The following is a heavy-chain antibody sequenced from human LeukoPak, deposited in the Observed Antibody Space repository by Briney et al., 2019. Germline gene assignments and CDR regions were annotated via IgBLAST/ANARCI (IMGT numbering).Heavy chain of an antibody. J-gene: IGHJ4*02. V-gene: IGHV3-21*01. Sequence: GGSLRLSCAASGFTFSTYSMNWVRQAPGKGLEWVSSISSSGSYIYYADSVKGRFTISRDNARNSLYLQMNSLRAEDTAVYFCASSRFYYYDSSGYPVDYWGQGTLVIVSS. D-gene: IGHD3-22*01. CDR3: ASSRFYYYDSSGYPVDY. CDR1: GFTFSTYS. CDR2: ISSSGSYI.